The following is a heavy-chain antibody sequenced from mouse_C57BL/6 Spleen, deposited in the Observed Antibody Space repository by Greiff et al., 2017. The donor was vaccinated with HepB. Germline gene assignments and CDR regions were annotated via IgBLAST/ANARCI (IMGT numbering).Heavy chain of an antibody. CDR3: ARLSNPTVYAMDY. J-gene: IGHJ4*01. CDR1: GFTFSSYG. Sequence: EVQGVESGGDLVKPGGSLKLSCAASGFTFSSYGMSWVRQTPDKRLEWVATISSGGSYTYYPDSVKGRFTISRDNAKNTLYLQMSILKSEDTAMYYCARLSNPTVYAMDYWGQGTSVTVSS. V-gene: IGHV5-6*01. D-gene: IGHD2-5*01. CDR2: ISSGGSYT.